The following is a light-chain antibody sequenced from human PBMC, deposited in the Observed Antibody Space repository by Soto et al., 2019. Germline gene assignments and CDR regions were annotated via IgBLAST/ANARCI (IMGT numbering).Light chain of an antibody. CDR3: CSYATSSFV. J-gene: IGLJ1*01. CDR2: EVS. CDR1: SGDVGGYNL. Sequence: QPALTQPASVSGSPGQSITISCSGTSGDVGGYNLVSWYQQHPGRAPKLLIYEVSQRPSGVSSRFSGSKSGNTATLTISGVQPEDEADYHCCSYATSSFVFXTGTKVTVL. V-gene: IGLV2-23*02.